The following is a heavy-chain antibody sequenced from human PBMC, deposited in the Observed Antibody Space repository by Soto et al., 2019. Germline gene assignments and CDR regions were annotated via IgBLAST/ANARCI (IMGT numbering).Heavy chain of an antibody. Sequence: GGSLRLSCAASGFAFASYGMSWVRQAPGKGLEWVSTISGSGDATYYADSMRGRFTISRDNSNNTLYLQINSLRAEDTALYYCAKDRWTTELDGLDVWGRETSVTVSS. CDR3: AKDRWTTELDGLDV. V-gene: IGHV3-23*01. D-gene: IGHD4-17*01. J-gene: IGHJ6*02. CDR2: ISGSGDAT. CDR1: GFAFASYG.